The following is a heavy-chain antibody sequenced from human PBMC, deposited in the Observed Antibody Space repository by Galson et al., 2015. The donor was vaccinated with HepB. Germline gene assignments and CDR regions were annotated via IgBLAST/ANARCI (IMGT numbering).Heavy chain of an antibody. Sequence: SLRLSCAASGFTFSSYSMNWVRQAPGKGLEWVSSISSSSSYIYYADSVKGRFTISRDNAKNSLYLQMNSLRAEDTAVYYCARDVLSLERRRPKYYYYGMDVWGQGTTVTVSS. CDR1: GFTFSSYS. D-gene: IGHD1-1*01. V-gene: IGHV3-21*01. CDR3: ARDVLSLERRRPKYYYYGMDV. CDR2: ISSSSSYI. J-gene: IGHJ6*02.